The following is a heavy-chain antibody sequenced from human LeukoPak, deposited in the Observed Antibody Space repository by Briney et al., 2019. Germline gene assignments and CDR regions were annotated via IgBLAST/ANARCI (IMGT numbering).Heavy chain of an antibody. CDR1: GGSISSRTYF. Sequence: SETLSLTCTVSGGSISSRTYFWGWIRQPPGKGLEWIGAIYYTGNTYYNPSLKSRVTISQDTSKNQFSLKLTSVTAADTAVYYCARQAVIIPTGVEGPWFDPWGQGTLVAVSS. CDR2: IYYTGNT. J-gene: IGHJ5*02. V-gene: IGHV4-39*07. CDR3: ARQAVIIPTGVEGPWFDP. D-gene: IGHD1-14*01.